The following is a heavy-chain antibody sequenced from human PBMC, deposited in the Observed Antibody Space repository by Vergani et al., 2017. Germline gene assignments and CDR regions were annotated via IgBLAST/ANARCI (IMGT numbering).Heavy chain of an antibody. CDR1: GFISSSYW. CDR2: VNKDGSEK. J-gene: IGHJ6*02. D-gene: IGHD3-10*01. Sequence: EGQLVESGGDWVQRGGSLRLSCAASGFISSSYWMSWVRQAPGKGLEWVANVNKDGSEKYYVDSVRGRFTISRDNAKNSIYLQMNSLRAEDTAVYFCVXVQLIRRGSGNYGINNYHGMDVWGQGTTVTVSS. V-gene: IGHV3-7*01. CDR3: VXVQLIRRGSGNYGINNYHGMDV.